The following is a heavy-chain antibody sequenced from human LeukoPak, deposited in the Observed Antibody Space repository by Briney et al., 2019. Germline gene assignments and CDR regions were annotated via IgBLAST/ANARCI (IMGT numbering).Heavy chain of an antibody. Sequence: AVKVSCKASGGTFSSYAISWVRQAPGPGLEWMGRIIHILGIANYAQKFQGRVTITADKSTSTAYMELRSLRSEDTAVYYCARGGNYGDFPFDFWGQGTLVTVSS. D-gene: IGHD4-17*01. CDR3: ARGGNYGDFPFDF. J-gene: IGHJ4*02. CDR2: IIHILGIA. CDR1: GGTFSSYA. V-gene: IGHV1-69*04.